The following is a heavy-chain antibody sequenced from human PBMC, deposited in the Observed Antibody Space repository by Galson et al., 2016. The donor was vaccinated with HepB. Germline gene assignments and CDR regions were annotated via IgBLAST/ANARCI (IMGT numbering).Heavy chain of an antibody. Sequence: SLRLSCAASGFTFSSYYMSWVRQVPGKGLEWVAVMSNDGSHEFYTDSVKGRFTISRDNSKNTLYLQMNSLRAEDTAVYYCARGGEYGGIPSNWFDLWGQGTLVTVSS. CDR2: MSNDGSHE. J-gene: IGHJ5*02. V-gene: IGHV3-30*03. CDR1: GFTFSSYY. CDR3: ARGGEYGGIPSNWFDL. D-gene: IGHD4-23*01.